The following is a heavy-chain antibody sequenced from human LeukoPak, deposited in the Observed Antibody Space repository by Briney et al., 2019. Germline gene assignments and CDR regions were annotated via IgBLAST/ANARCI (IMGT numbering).Heavy chain of an antibody. Sequence: ASVKVSCKVSVYTLTELSMHWVRQAPGKGLEWMGGFDPEDGETIYAQKFQGRVTMTEDTSTDTAYMELSSLRSEDTAVYYCATGSYDSSGYYSPILGNWGQGTLVTVSS. J-gene: IGHJ4*02. CDR2: FDPEDGET. CDR3: ATGSYDSSGYYSPILGN. CDR1: VYTLTELS. D-gene: IGHD3-22*01. V-gene: IGHV1-24*01.